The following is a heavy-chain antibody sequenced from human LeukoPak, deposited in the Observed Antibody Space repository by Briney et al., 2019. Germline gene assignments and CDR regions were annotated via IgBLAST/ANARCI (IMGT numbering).Heavy chain of an antibody. V-gene: IGHV4-34*01. D-gene: IGHD6-13*01. CDR2: INHSGST. Sequence: SETLSLTCAVYGGSFSGYYWSWIRQPPGKGLEWIGEINHSGSTNYNPSLKSRVTISVDTSKNQFSLKLSSVTAADTAVYYCARARPIAAAGTGGVDYWGQGTLVTVSS. J-gene: IGHJ4*02. CDR1: GGSFSGYY. CDR3: ARARPIAAAGTGGVDY.